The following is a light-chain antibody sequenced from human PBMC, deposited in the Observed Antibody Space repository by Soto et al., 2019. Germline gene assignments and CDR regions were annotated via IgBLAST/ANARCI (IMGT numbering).Light chain of an antibody. V-gene: IGKV1-5*01. J-gene: IGKJ5*01. CDR2: DAS. CDR3: QQFYDLPIT. CDR1: QSINIW. Sequence: DIQMTQSPSTLSASVGDRVTITCRASQSINIWLAWYQQQPGKAPKVLIYDASKLQTGVPSRFSGRGSGKDFTFTISSLQPDDSGTYYCQQFYDLPITFGQGTRLEIK.